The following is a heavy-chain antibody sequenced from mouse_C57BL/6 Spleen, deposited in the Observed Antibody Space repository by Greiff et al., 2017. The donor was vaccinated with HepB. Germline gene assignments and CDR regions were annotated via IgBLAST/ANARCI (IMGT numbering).Heavy chain of an antibody. CDR2: ISSGSSTI. V-gene: IGHV5-17*01. J-gene: IGHJ3*01. CDR3: AGTAWFAY. D-gene: IGHD4-1*01. CDR1: GFTFSDYG. Sequence: DVKLVESGGGLVKPGGSLKLSCAASGFTFSDYGMHWVRQAPEKGLEWVAYISSGSSTIYYADTVKGRFTISRDNAKNTLFLQMTSLRSEDTAMYYCAGTAWFAYWGQGTLVTVSA.